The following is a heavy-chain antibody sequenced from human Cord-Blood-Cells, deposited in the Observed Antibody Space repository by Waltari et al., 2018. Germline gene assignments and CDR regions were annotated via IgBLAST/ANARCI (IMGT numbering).Heavy chain of an antibody. CDR2: IIPIFSTA. CDR3: ARNYDSSGYYFDY. V-gene: IGHV1-69*01. Sequence: QVQLVQSGAEVKKPGSSVKVSCKASGGTFSRYAISWVRRAPGQGLEWMGGIIPIFSTANYAQKFQGRVTITADESTSTAYMELSSLRSEDTAVYYCARNYDSSGYYFDYWGQGTLVTVSS. J-gene: IGHJ4*02. CDR1: GGTFSRYA. D-gene: IGHD3-22*01.